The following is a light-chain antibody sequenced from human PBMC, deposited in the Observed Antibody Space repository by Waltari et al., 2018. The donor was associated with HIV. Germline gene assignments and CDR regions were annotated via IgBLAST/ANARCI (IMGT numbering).Light chain of an antibody. CDR1: RNDIGTYNY. CDR2: EVT. CDR3: CSYTSTTTSIL. J-gene: IGLJ2*01. V-gene: IGLV2-14*01. Sequence: QSALTQPAAVSGSPGQSITIPCTGTRNDIGTYNYGSWYQQHPGNVPKLLIYEVTNRPSGVSNRFSGSKSGNTASLTISGLQAEDEAAYYCCSYTSTTTSILFAGGTKLTVL.